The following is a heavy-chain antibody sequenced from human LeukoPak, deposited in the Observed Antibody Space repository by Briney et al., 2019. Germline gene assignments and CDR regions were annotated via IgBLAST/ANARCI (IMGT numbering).Heavy chain of an antibody. Sequence: ASVKVSCKASGYTFTGYYMHWVRQAPGQGLEWMGWINPNSGGTNYAQKFQGRVTMTRDTSISTAYMVLSRLRSDDTAVYYCARGSGYSSSWCDYWGQGTLVTVSS. CDR3: ARGSGYSSSWCDY. J-gene: IGHJ4*02. D-gene: IGHD6-13*01. CDR1: GYTFTGYY. V-gene: IGHV1-2*02. CDR2: INPNSGGT.